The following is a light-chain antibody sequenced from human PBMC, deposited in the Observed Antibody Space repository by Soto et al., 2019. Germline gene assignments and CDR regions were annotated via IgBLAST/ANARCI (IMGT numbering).Light chain of an antibody. CDR3: AAWDDSLVV. V-gene: IGLV1-47*01. CDR2: RNN. Sequence: QSVLTQPPSASGTPGQTVTISCSGSSSNIGSAYIYWYQHLPGTAPQLLIYRNNQRPSGVPDRVSASKSGTSASLAISGLRSEDEADYYCAAWDDSLVVFGGGTKLTVL. CDR1: SSNIGSAY. J-gene: IGLJ2*01.